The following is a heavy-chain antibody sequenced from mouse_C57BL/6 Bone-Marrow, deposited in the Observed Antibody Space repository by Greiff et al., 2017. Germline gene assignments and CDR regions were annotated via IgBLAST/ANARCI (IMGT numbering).Heavy chain of an antibody. Sequence: QVQLQQPGAELVRPGSSVKLSCKASGYTFTSYWMHWVKQRPIQGLEWIGNIDPSGSETHYNQKFKDKATLTVDKSSSTAYMQLSSLTSEDSAVYCCGRGGAAMDYWGQGTSVTVTS. V-gene: IGHV1-52*01. CDR2: IDPSGSET. CDR1: GYTFTSYW. CDR3: GRGGAAMDY. J-gene: IGHJ4*01.